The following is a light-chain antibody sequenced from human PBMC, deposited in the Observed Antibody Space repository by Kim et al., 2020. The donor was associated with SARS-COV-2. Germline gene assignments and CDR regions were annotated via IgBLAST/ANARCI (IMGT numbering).Light chain of an antibody. CDR2: AAS. Sequence: ASVGDRVTITCRASQDIKNYLAWYRQNPGKVPEVLIYAASSLQSGVPSRISGSGSGTDFTLTINSLQPEDFATYYCQKYNSAPLTFGQGTKVDIK. V-gene: IGKV1-27*01. CDR1: QDIKNY. J-gene: IGKJ1*01. CDR3: QKYNSAPLT.